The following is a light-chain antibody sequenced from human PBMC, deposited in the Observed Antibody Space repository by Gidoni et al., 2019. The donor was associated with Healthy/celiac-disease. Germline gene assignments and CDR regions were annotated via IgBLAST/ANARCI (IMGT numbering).Light chain of an antibody. CDR2: DAS. Sequence: DIQMTQSPSSLSASVGDRVTITCRASQSISSYLNCYQQKPGKARKLLIYDASSLQSGVPSRFSGSGSGTDFTLTISSLQPEDFETYYCQQSYSNLTFGGGTKVEIK. CDR3: QQSYSNLT. V-gene: IGKV1-39*01. J-gene: IGKJ4*01. CDR1: QSISSY.